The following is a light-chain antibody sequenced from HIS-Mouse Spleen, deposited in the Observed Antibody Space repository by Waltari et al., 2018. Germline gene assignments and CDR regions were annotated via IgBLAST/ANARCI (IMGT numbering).Light chain of an antibody. CDR1: SSNIGSNY. J-gene: IGLJ2*01. CDR3: SSYTSSSTVV. Sequence: QSVLTQPPSASGTPGQRVTISCSVSSSNIGSNYVYWYQQLPGPAPKLLIYRNNQRPSGVPDRFSGSKSGNTASLTISGLQAEDEADYYCSSYTSSSTVVFGGGTKLTVL. V-gene: IGLV1-47*01. CDR2: RNN.